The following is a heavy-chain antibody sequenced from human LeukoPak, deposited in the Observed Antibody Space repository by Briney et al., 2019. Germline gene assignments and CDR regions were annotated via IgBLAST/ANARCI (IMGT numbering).Heavy chain of an antibody. Sequence: ASVKVSCKVSGYTLTELSMHWVRQAPGKGLEWMGGFDPEDGETIYAQKFQGRVTMTEDTSTDTAYMVLSSLRSEDTAVYYCATSSSSWYLFDYWGQGTLVTVSS. CDR1: GYTLTELS. J-gene: IGHJ4*02. CDR3: ATSSSSWYLFDY. D-gene: IGHD6-13*01. CDR2: FDPEDGET. V-gene: IGHV1-24*01.